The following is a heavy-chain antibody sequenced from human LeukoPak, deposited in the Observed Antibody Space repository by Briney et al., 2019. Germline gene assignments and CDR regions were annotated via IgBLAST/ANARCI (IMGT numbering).Heavy chain of an antibody. CDR1: GGSISSSSYY. J-gene: IGHJ3*02. CDR2: IYYSGST. D-gene: IGHD5-12*01. V-gene: IGHV4-39*07. CDR3: ARGGYGSLSLYAFDI. Sequence: SETLSLTCTVSGGSISSSSYYWGWIRQPPGKGLEWIGYIYYSGSTYYNPSLKSRVTISVDTSKNQFSLKLSSVTAADTAVYYCARGGYGSLSLYAFDIWGQGTMVTVSS.